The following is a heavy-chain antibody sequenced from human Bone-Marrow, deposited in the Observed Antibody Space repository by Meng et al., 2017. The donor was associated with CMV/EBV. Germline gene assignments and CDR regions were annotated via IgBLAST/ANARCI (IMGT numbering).Heavy chain of an antibody. CDR1: GFTFSSYW. V-gene: IGHV3-7*03. Sequence: GESLMISCAASGFTFSSYWMSWVRQAPGKGLEWVANIKQDGSEKYYVDSVKGRFTISRDNAKNSLYLQLNSLRAEDTALYYCARVAAPTTLNRGYYFDYWGQGTLVTVSS. CDR2: IKQDGSEK. J-gene: IGHJ4*02. CDR3: ARVAAPTTLNRGYYFDY. D-gene: IGHD2-15*01.